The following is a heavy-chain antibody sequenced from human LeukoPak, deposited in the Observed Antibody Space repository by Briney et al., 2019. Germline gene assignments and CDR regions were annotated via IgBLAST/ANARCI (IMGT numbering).Heavy chain of an antibody. CDR1: GFTFSSYE. Sequence: GGSLRLSCAASGFTFSSYEMNWVRQAPGKGLEWVSYISSSGSTIYYADSVKGRFTISRDNAKNSLYLQMNSLRAEDTAVYYCARAGSGRSPDWFDPWGRRTLVTVSS. CDR2: ISSSGSTI. D-gene: IGHD1-26*01. V-gene: IGHV3-48*03. CDR3: ARAGSGRSPDWFDP. J-gene: IGHJ5*02.